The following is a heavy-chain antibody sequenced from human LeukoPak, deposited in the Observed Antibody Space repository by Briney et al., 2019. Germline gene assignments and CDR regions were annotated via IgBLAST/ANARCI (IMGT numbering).Heavy chain of an antibody. Sequence: SETLSLTCAVYGGSFSGYYWSWIRQPPGKGLEWIGEINHSGSTNYNPSLKSRVTISVDTSKNQFSLKLSSATAADTAVYYCARAPLDYWGQGTLVTVSS. CDR3: ARAPLDY. CDR1: GGSFSGYY. V-gene: IGHV4-34*01. CDR2: INHSGST. J-gene: IGHJ4*02.